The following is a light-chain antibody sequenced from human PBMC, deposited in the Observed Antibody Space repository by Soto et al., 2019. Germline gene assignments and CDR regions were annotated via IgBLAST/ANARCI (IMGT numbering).Light chain of an antibody. V-gene: IGLV2-14*03. CDR2: DVS. CDR3: SSSTRSSTRV. Sequence: QSVLTQPASVSGSPGQSITISCTGTSSDVGAYNSVSWYQQHPGKAPRLMIYDVSNRPSGVSNRFSGSKSGNTASLTISGLQAEDEADYYCSSSTRSSTRVFGGGTKLTVL. CDR1: SSDVGAYNS. J-gene: IGLJ2*01.